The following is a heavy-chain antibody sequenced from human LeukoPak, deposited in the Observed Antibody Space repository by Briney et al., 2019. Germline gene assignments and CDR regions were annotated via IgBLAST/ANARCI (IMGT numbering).Heavy chain of an antibody. CDR1: GFTFSSYW. CDR2: IKQDGSEK. CDR3: ARGLQSIAADEYYFDY. J-gene: IGHJ4*02. Sequence: GGSLRLSCAASGFTFSSYWMSWVRQAPGKGLEWVANIKQDGSEKYYVDSVKGRFTISRGNAKNSLYLQMNSLRAEDTAVYYCARGLQSIAADEYYFDYWGQGTLVTVSS. V-gene: IGHV3-7*01. D-gene: IGHD6-13*01.